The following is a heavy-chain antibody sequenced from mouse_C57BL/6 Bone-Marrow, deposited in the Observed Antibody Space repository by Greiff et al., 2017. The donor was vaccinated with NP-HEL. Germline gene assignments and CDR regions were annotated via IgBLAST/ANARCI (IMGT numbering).Heavy chain of an antibody. CDR3: TTCYGSSYVSPYWYFDV. V-gene: IGHV14-1*01. CDR2: IDPEDGDT. J-gene: IGHJ1*03. CDR1: GFNIKDYY. Sequence: EVQLQQSGAELVRPGASVKLSCTASGFNIKDYYMHWVKQRPEQGLEWIGRIDPEDGDTEYAPKFQGKATMTADTSSNTAYLQLSSLTSEDTAVYYCTTCYGSSYVSPYWYFDVWGTGTTVTVAS. D-gene: IGHD1-1*01.